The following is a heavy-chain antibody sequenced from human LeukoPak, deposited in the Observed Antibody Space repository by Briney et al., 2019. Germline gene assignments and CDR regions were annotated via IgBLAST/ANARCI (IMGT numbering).Heavy chain of an antibody. CDR1: GGTFSSYA. V-gene: IGHV1-69*13. J-gene: IGHJ3*02. D-gene: IGHD6-6*01. CDR3: ARESIAARHGNDAFDI. CDR2: IIPIFGTA. Sequence: SVKVSCKASGGTFSSYAISWVRQAPGQGLEWMGGIIPIFGTANYAQKFQGRVTITADESTSTAYMELSSLRSEDTAVYYCARESIAARHGNDAFDIWGQGTMVTVSS.